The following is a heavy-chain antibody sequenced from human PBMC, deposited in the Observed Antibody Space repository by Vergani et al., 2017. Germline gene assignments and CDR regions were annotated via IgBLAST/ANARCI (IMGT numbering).Heavy chain of an antibody. CDR3: ARDSYYDSSGYYGDIDY. CDR2: ISCSSSYI. D-gene: IGHD3-22*01. Sequence: EVQLVESGGGLVKPGGSLRLSCAASGFTFSSYSMNWVRQAPGKGLEWVSSISCSSSYIYYADSVKGRFTISRDNAKNSLYLQMNSLRAEDTAVYYCARDSYYDSSGYYGDIDYWGQGTLVTVSS. CDR1: GFTFSSYS. V-gene: IGHV3-21*01. J-gene: IGHJ4*02.